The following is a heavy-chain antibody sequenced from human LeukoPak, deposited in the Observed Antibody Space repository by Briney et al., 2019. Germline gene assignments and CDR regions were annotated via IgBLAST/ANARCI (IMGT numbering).Heavy chain of an antibody. V-gene: IGHV1-69*05. CDR3: ARDYYDSSGYQWLVDY. CDR1: GGTFSSYA. Sequence: SVKVSCKASGGTFSSYAISWVRQTPGQGLEWMGRIIPIFGTANYAQKFQGRVTITTDESTSTAYMELSSLRSEDTAVYYCARDYYDSSGYQWLVDYWGQGTLVTVSS. D-gene: IGHD3-22*01. CDR2: IIPIFGTA. J-gene: IGHJ4*02.